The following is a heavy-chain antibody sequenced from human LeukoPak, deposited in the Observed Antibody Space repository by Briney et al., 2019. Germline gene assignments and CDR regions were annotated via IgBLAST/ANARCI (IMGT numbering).Heavy chain of an antibody. Sequence: PGGSLRLSCTASGFTSGDYAMSWFRQAPGKGLEWVGFIRSKAYGGTTEYAASVKGRFTISRDDSKSIAYLQMNSLKTEDTAVYYCTEHYYDSSGYFRPFDYWGQGTLVTVSS. V-gene: IGHV3-49*03. CDR2: IRSKAYGGTT. CDR1: GFTSGDYA. J-gene: IGHJ4*02. D-gene: IGHD3-22*01. CDR3: TEHYYDSSGYFRPFDY.